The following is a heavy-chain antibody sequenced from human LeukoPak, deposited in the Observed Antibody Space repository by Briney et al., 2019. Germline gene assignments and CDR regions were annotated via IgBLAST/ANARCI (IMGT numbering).Heavy chain of an antibody. CDR3: AISTYSSSPS. CDR1: GFAFSDHW. Sequence: GGSLRLSCAASGFAFSDHWMIWVRQAPGKGLEWVANINHDESKKYYVDSVEGRFTISRDSAKNSLYLQMNSLRAEDTAVYYCAISTYSSSPSWGQGTLVTVSS. CDR2: INHDESKK. D-gene: IGHD6-6*01. V-gene: IGHV3-7*01. J-gene: IGHJ5*02.